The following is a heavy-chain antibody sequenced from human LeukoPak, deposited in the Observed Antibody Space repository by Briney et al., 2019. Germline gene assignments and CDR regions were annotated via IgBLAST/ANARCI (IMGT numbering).Heavy chain of an antibody. CDR1: GYSISSSYY. D-gene: IGHD3-22*01. CDR3: ARDDSDSSGYWDEAGYFDY. Sequence: SETLSLTCTVSGYSISSSYYWGWIRQPPGKGLEWIGSIYYSGSTYYNPSLKSRVTISVDTSKNQFSLKLSSVTAADTAVYYCARDDSDSSGYWDEAGYFDYWGQGTLVTVSS. V-gene: IGHV4-38-2*02. J-gene: IGHJ4*02. CDR2: IYYSGST.